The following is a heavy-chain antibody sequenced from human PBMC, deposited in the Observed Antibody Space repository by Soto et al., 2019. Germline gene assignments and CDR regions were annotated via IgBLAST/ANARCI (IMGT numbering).Heavy chain of an antibody. Sequence: QVQLVQSGAEVKKPGASVRVSCQASGYTFISFDINWVRQATGQGLEWMGWMNPITGNTGYEQKFQGRVTMTRNTSIGTAYMELSSLTSEDTAVYYCARRKERSGPYYLDSWGQGTLVTVSS. D-gene: IGHD6-25*01. V-gene: IGHV1-8*01. J-gene: IGHJ4*02. CDR3: ARRKERSGPYYLDS. CDR2: MNPITGNT. CDR1: GYTFISFD.